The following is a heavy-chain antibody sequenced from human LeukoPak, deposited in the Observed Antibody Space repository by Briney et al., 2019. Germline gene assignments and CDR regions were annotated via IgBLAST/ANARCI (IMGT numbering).Heavy chain of an antibody. J-gene: IGHJ3*02. CDR2: IWYDGSNK. CDR3: ARDLGSRDAFDI. CDR1: GFTFSSYG. V-gene: IGHV3-33*01. D-gene: IGHD2-2*01. Sequence: GGSLRLSCAASGFTFSSYGMHWVRQAPGKGLEWVAVIWYDGSNKYYADSVKGRFTISRDNSKNTLYLQMNSLRAEDTAVYYCARDLGSRDAFDIWGQGTMVTVSS.